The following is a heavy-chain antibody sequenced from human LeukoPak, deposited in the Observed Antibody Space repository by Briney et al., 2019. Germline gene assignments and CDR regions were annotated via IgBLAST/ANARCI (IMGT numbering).Heavy chain of an antibody. CDR1: GGSFSGYY. V-gene: IGHV4-34*01. D-gene: IGHD4-17*01. CDR3: ARGEDYGAHN. CDR2: INHSGST. J-gene: IGHJ4*02. Sequence: SETLSLTCAVYGGSFSGYYWSWIRQPPGKGLEWIGEINHSGSTNYNPSLKSRVPISVDTSKKQFSLKLSSVSDADTAVYCCARGEDYGAHNWGQGTLVTVSS.